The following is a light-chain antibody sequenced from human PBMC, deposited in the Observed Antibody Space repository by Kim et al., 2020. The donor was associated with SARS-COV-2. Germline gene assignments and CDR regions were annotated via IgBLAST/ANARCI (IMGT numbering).Light chain of an antibody. CDR2: AAS. Sequence: SASVGDRVTITCRASHDISDYVAWYQQKPGKAPNLLIVAASSLQSGVPSRFTGSGSGTEFTLTISSLQPEDPATYYCQQAISYPTFGQGTKVDIK. J-gene: IGKJ1*01. CDR1: HDISDY. V-gene: IGKV1-12*01. CDR3: QQAISYPT.